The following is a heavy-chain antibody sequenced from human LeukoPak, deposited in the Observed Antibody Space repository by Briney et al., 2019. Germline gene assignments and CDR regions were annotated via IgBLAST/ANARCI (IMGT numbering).Heavy chain of an antibody. CDR3: ARDSDYYDSSGYYGY. CDR2: ISSSSSYI. D-gene: IGHD3-22*01. Sequence: GGSLRLSCAASGFTLSSYSMNWVCQAPGKRLEWVSSISSSSSYIYYADSVKGRFTISRDNAKNSLYLQMNSLRAEDTAVYYCARDSDYYDSSGYYGYWGKETLVTVSS. CDR1: GFTLSSYS. J-gene: IGHJ4*02. V-gene: IGHV3-21*01.